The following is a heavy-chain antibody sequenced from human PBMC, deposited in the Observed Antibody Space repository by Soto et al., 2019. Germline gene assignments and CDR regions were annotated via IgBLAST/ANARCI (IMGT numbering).Heavy chain of an antibody. CDR2: ISSSSSYI. J-gene: IGHJ6*02. V-gene: IGHV3-21*01. CDR1: GFTFSSYS. CDR3: ARIVVVPAAFHWEGMDV. D-gene: IGHD2-2*01. Sequence: EVQLVESGGGLVKPGGSLRLSCAASGFTFSSYSMNWVRQAPGKGLEWVSSISSSSSYIYYADSVKGLFTISRDNAKNSLYLQMNSLRAEDTAVYYCARIVVVPAAFHWEGMDVWGQGTTVTVSS.